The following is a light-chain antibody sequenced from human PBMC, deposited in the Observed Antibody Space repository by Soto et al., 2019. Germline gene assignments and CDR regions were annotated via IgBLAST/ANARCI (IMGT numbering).Light chain of an antibody. CDR2: DVS. CDR1: SSDVGGYNY. V-gene: IGLV2-14*01. J-gene: IGLJ1*01. CDR3: SSYTSSSTHYV. Sequence: QSALTRPAYGKGVHGESSPISSTRTSSDVGGYNYVSWYQQHPGKAPKLMIYDVSNRPSGVSNRFSGSKSGNTASLTISGLQAEDEADYYCSSYTSSSTHYVFGTGTKVTVL.